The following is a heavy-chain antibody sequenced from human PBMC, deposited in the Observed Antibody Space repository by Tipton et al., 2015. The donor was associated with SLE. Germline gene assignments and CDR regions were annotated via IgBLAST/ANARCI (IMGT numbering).Heavy chain of an antibody. D-gene: IGHD5/OR15-5a*01. CDR2: VYDSWTT. J-gene: IGHJ5*02. Sequence: TLSLTCNVSGGPISRNYWSWIRQPPGKGLEWMGYVYDSWTTNYNPSLESRVTISVDTSKNQFSLKLSSVTAADTAVYYCARGGLRRSWFDPWGQGTLVTVSS. V-gene: IGHV4-59*01. CDR3: ARGGLRRSWFDP. CDR1: GGPISRNY.